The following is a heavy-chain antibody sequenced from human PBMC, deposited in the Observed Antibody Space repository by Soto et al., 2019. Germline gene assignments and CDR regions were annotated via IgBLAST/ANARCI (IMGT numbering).Heavy chain of an antibody. Sequence: PSETLSLTCTVSGGSISSSSYYWGWIRQPPGKGLEWIGSIYYSGSTYYNPSLKSRVTISVDTSKNQFSLKLSSVTAADTAVYYCARQDYPPLYYFDYWGQGTLVTVSS. CDR3: ARQDYPPLYYFDY. D-gene: IGHD3-10*01. CDR2: IYYSGST. V-gene: IGHV4-39*01. CDR1: GGSISSSSYY. J-gene: IGHJ4*02.